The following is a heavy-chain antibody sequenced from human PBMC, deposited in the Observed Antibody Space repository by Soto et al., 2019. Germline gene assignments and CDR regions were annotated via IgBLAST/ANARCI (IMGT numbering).Heavy chain of an antibody. CDR2: IYYSGST. J-gene: IGHJ5*02. CDR3: ARGGLMVRGVIISPYWFDP. D-gene: IGHD3-10*01. Sequence: SEPLSLTCTVSGGSISSYYWSWIRQPPGKGLEWIGYIYYSGSTNYNPSLKSRVTISVDTSKNQFSLKLSSVTAADTAVYYCARGGLMVRGVIISPYWFDPWGQGTLVTVSS. CDR1: GGSISSYY. V-gene: IGHV4-59*01.